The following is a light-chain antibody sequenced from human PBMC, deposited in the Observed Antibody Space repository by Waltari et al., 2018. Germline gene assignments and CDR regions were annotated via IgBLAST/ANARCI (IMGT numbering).Light chain of an antibody. CDR2: YRSDSDR. J-gene: IGLJ3*02. CDR3: MIYYSSAWV. Sequence: QAVLTQPSSLSASPGASASLTCTLRSGINVGTYRIYWYQQKPGSPPHYHLRYRSDSDRHQGSGVPSRFSGSNDASANAGILLISGLQSEDEADYYCMIYYSSAWVFGGGTKLTVL. V-gene: IGLV5-45*02. CDR1: SGINVGTYR.